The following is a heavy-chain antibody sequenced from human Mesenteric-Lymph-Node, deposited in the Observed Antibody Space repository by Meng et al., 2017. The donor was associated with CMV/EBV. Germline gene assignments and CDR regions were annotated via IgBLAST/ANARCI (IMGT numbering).Heavy chain of an antibody. CDR2: IKQDGSEK. V-gene: IGHV3-7*01. Sequence: GGSLKISCAASGFTFSSYWMSWVRQAPGKGLEWVANIKQDGSEKYYVDSVKGRFTISRDNAKNSLYLQMNSLRAEDTAVYYCARDRPYDFWAFDIWGQGTMVTVSS. J-gene: IGHJ3*02. CDR1: GFTFSSYW. CDR3: ARDRPYDFWAFDI. D-gene: IGHD3-3*01.